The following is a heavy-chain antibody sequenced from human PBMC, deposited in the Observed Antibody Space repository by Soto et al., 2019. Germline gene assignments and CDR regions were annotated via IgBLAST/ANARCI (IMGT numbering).Heavy chain of an antibody. J-gene: IGHJ4*02. D-gene: IGHD6-19*01. Sequence: GGSLKLSCAASEFTCRNYWMYWVRQAPGKGLVWVSRINSDGSTTSYADSVKGRFTISRDNAKNTLYLQMNSLRVEGTAVYYCARSPSSGWYYFDYWGQGT. CDR1: EFTCRNYW. CDR2: INSDGSTT. CDR3: ARSPSSGWYYFDY. V-gene: IGHV3-74*01.